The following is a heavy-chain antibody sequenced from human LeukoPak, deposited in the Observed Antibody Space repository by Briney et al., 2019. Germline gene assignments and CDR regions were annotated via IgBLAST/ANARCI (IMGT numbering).Heavy chain of an antibody. D-gene: IGHD3-22*01. CDR3: ARDREQWGSGYYGY. J-gene: IGHJ4*02. CDR2: IWYDGSNK. V-gene: IGHV3-33*01. CDR1: GFTFSSYG. Sequence: PGGSLRLSCAASGFTFSSYGMHWVRQAPGKGLGWVAVIWYDGSNKYYADSVKGRFTISRDNSKNTLYLQMNSLRAEDTAVYYCARDREQWGSGYYGYWGQGTLVTVSS.